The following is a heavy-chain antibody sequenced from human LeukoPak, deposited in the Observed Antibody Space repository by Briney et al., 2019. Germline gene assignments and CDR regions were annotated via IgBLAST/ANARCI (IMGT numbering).Heavy chain of an antibody. V-gene: IGHV3-48*03. CDR2: ISSCGSTI. CDR3: ARGGIAARFDY. CDR1: GFTFSSYE. D-gene: IGHD6-13*01. Sequence: PGGSLRLSCAASGFTFSSYEMNWVRQAPGKGLEWVSYISSCGSTIYYADSVKDRFNISRDNAKNSLYLQMDSLRAEDTAVYYCARGGIAARFDYWGREARSPSPQ. J-gene: IGHJ4*02.